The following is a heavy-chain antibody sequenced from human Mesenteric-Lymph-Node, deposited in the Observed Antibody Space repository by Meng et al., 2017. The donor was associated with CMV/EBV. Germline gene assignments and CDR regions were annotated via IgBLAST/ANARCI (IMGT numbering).Heavy chain of an antibody. CDR2: MNPNSGNT. CDR1: GYTFTSYD. J-gene: IGHJ6*02. CDR3: ARVSRQWFGELPPRLLDV. Sequence: ASVKVSCKASGYTFTSYDINWVRQATGQGLEWMGWMNPNSGNTDYAQKFQGRVTIASNTSISTTYMELSSLRSEDTAVYYCARVSRQWFGELPPRLLDVWDQGTTVTVSS. V-gene: IGHV1-8*01. D-gene: IGHD3-10*01.